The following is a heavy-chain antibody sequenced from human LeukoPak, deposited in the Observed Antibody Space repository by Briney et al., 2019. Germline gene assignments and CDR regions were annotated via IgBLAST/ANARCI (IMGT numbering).Heavy chain of an antibody. J-gene: IGHJ3*02. CDR1: GGSISSYY. V-gene: IGHV4-59*08. Sequence: SETLSLTCTVSGGSISSYYWSWIRQPPGKGLEWIGYIYYSGSTYYNPSLKSRVTISVDTSKNQFSLKLSSVTAADTAVYYCARHIKSGCSGGSCYHRGAFDIWGQGTMVTVSS. D-gene: IGHD2-15*01. CDR2: IYYSGST. CDR3: ARHIKSGCSGGSCYHRGAFDI.